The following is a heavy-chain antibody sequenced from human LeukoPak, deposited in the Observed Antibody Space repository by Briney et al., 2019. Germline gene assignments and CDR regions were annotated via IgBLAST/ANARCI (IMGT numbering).Heavy chain of an antibody. CDR3: ARGSYYDSSGYNY. D-gene: IGHD3-22*01. V-gene: IGHV1-2*06. CDR2: INPNSGGT. Sequence: ASVKVSCKASGYTFTGYYMHWVRQAPGQGLEWMGRINPNSGGTNYAQKFQGRVTMTRDTSISTAYMELSRLRSDDTAVYYCARGSYYDSSGYNYWGQGTLVTDSS. CDR1: GYTFTGYY. J-gene: IGHJ4*02.